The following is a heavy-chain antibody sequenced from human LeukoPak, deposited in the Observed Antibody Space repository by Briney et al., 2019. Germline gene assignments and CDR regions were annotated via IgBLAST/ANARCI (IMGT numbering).Heavy chain of an antibody. CDR3: ARTLYGGNSAVFNY. Sequence: ASVKVSFKASGYTFTNYYIHWVRQAPGQGLEWMGIINPSGGSTTYAQRFQGRVTMTRDTSTSTVYMEVSSLRSEDTAVYYCARTLYGGNSAVFNYWGQGTLVTVSS. J-gene: IGHJ4*02. V-gene: IGHV1-46*01. D-gene: IGHD4-23*01. CDR1: GYTFTNYY. CDR2: INPSGGST.